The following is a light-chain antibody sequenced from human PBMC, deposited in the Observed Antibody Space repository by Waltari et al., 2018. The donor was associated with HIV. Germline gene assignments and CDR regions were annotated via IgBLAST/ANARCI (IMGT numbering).Light chain of an antibody. CDR2: GAS. CDR1: QSVSSSY. Sequence: IVLTQSPGTLSLSPGERATLSCRASQSVSSSYLAWYQQKPGQAPRLLIYGASSRATGIPDRFSGSGSGTDFTLTISRLEPEDFVVYYCQQYGSSYTFGQGTKLEIK. J-gene: IGKJ2*01. CDR3: QQYGSSYT. V-gene: IGKV3-20*01.